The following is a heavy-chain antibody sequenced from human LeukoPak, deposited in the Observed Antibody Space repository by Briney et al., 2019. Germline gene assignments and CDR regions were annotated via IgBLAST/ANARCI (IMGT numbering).Heavy chain of an antibody. V-gene: IGHV4-34*01. D-gene: IGHD3-10*01. CDR3: ARSARGSGSYYRQLDY. CDR1: GGSFSGYH. J-gene: IGHJ4*02. Sequence: SETLSLTCAVYGGSFSGYHWSWIRQPPGKGLEWIGEINHSGSTNYNPSLKSRVTISVDTSKNQFSLKLSSVTAADTAVYYCARSARGSGSYYRQLDYWGQGTLVTVSS. CDR2: INHSGST.